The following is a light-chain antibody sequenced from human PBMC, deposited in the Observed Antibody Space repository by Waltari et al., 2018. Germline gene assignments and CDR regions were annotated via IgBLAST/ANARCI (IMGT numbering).Light chain of an antibody. CDR3: CSYAGSSTLEV. CDR1: SSDVGSYKL. CDR2: EVS. Sequence: QSALTQPASVSGSPGQSITISCTGTSSDVGSYKLASWYQQHPGKAPKLMIYEVSKRPSGVSNRFSGSKSGNTASLTISGLQAEDEADYYCCSYAGSSTLEVFGGGTKLTVL. J-gene: IGLJ3*02. V-gene: IGLV2-23*02.